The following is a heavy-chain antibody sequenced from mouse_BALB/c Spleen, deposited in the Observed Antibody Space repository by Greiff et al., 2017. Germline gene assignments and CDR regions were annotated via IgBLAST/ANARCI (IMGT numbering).Heavy chain of an antibody. V-gene: IGHV1S81*02. D-gene: IGHD1-2*01. CDR3: TSSRTATGFAY. CDR1: GYTFTSYW. J-gene: IGHJ3*01. CDR2: INPSNGRT. Sequence: QVQLQQPGAELVKPGASVKLSCKASGYTFTSYWMHWVKQRPGQGLEWIGEINPSNGRTNYYEKFKSKATLTVDKSSSTAYMQLSSLTSEDSAVYYCTSSRTATGFAYWGQGTLVTVSA.